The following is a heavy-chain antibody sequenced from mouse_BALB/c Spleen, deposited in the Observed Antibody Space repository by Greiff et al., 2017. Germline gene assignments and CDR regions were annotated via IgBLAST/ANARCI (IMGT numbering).Heavy chain of an antibody. CDR3: ARGDGYYHYYAMDY. CDR1: GYTFTSYV. Sequence: EVKLQESGPELVKPGASVKMSCKASGYTFTSYVMHWVKQKPGQGLEWIGYINPYNDGTKYNEKFKGKATLTSDKSSSTAYMELSSLTSEDSAVYYCARGDGYYHYYAMDYWGQGTSVTVSS. J-gene: IGHJ4*01. CDR2: INPYNDGT. V-gene: IGHV1-14*01. D-gene: IGHD2-3*01.